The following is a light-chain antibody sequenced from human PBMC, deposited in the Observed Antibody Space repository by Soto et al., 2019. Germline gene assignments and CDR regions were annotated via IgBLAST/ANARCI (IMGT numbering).Light chain of an antibody. J-gene: IGKJ1*01. V-gene: IGKV1-5*03. CDR2: LAS. Sequence: DIQMTQSPSTLSASVGDRVTITCRASESINTWLAWYQQKPGKAPKILINLASSLESGVPSRFSGSGSGTEFPLTITSLQPDDFATYYCQQYKAYLWTFGQGTKVELK. CDR1: ESINTW. CDR3: QQYKAYLWT.